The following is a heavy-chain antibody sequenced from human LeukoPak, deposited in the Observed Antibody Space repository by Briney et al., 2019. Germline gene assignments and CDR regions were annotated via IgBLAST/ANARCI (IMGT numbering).Heavy chain of an antibody. CDR2: IIPIFGTA. D-gene: IGHD6-13*01. Sequence: ASVKVSCKASGGTFSSYAISWVRQAPGQGLEWMGGIIPIFGTANYAQKFQGRVTITADESTSTAYMELSSLRSEDTAVYYCARDHKGQAAGTGYWGQGTLVTVSS. CDR3: ARDHKGQAAGTGY. V-gene: IGHV1-69*13. J-gene: IGHJ4*02. CDR1: GGTFSSYA.